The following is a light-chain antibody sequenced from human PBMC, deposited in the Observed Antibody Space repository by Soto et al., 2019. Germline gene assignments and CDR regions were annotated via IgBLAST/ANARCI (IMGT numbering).Light chain of an antibody. V-gene: IGLV2-14*01. CDR2: EVS. CDR3: RSYTSSRTAV. CDR1: SSDVGGYKY. Sequence: QSVLTQPASVSGSPGQSITISCAGSSSDVGGYKYVSWYQQYPGKAPKLMIYEVSNRPSGVSNRFSGSKSGNTASLTISGIQAEDEADYYCRSYTSSRTAVFGCGTKVTVL. J-gene: IGLJ6*01.